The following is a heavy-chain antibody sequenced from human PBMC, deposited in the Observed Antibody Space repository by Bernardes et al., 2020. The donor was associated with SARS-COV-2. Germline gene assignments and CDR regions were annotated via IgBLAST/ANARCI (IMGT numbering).Heavy chain of an antibody. V-gene: IGHV3-23*01. CDR1: GFTFSSYA. CDR2: ISGSGGST. Sequence: GGSLRLSCAASGFTFSSYAMSWVRQAPGKGLEWVSAISGSGGSTYYADSVKGRFTISRDNSKNTLYLQMNSLRAEDTAVYYCAKDHRLWYSSTSTFPGWFDPWGQGTLVTVSS. J-gene: IGHJ5*02. CDR3: AKDHRLWYSSTSTFPGWFDP. D-gene: IGHD6-6*01.